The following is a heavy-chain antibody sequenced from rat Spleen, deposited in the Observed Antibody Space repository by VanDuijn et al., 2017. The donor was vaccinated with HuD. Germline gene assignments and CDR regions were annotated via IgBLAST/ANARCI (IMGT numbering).Heavy chain of an antibody. CDR1: GFTFSDYY. J-gene: IGHJ2*01. V-gene: IGHV5-22*01. D-gene: IGHD1-11*01. CDR3: SRGGATRFDY. Sequence: EVQLVESGGGLVQPGRSLKLSCAASGFTFSDYYMAWVRQAPGKGLEWVASITNTGGSTYNPDSVKGRFTISRDNAKSTLYLQMNSLRSEDTATYYCSRGGATRFDYWGQGVMVTVSS. CDR2: ITNTGGST.